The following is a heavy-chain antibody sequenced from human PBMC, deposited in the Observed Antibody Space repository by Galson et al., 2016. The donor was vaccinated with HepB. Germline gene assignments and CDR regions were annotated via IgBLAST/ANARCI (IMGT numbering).Heavy chain of an antibody. CDR2: VSGSGYNT. CDR1: GFTFNSYA. Sequence: SLRLSCAASGFTFNSYAMIWVRQDPGKGLEWVSAVSGSGYNTYYTDSVKGRFTVSRDNSQNTLYLQMNSLRVEDTAVYYRAKSSDSSGLRVRRDAFDIWGQGTMVTVSS. D-gene: IGHD3-22*01. J-gene: IGHJ3*02. V-gene: IGHV3-23*01. CDR3: AKSSDSSGLRVRRDAFDI.